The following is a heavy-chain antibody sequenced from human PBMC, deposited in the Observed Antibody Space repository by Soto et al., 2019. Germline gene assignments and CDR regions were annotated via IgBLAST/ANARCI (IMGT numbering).Heavy chain of an antibody. D-gene: IGHD3-22*01. CDR2: ISAHNGDT. J-gene: IGHJ4*02. Sequence: ASVKVSCKASGYTFTSYGISWVRQAPGQGLEWVGWISAHNGDTRYAQNLQGRITMTTDTFTNTAYMELTSLTSDDTAVYYCARDWSRYYDSSGLMWFYWGQGTLVTVLL. CDR3: ARDWSRYYDSSGLMWFY. V-gene: IGHV1-18*01. CDR1: GYTFTSYG.